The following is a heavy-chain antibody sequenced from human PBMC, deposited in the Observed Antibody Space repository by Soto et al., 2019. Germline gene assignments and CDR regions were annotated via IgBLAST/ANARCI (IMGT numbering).Heavy chain of an antibody. CDR1: RYRFISYC. V-gene: IGHV5-51*01. J-gene: IGHJ5*02. Sequence: GEPMQNCCNGARYRFISYCSGRVRQMPGKGLEWMGIIYPGDSDTRYSPSFQGQVTISADKSISTAYLQWRSLKASDTAMYYCARLYDILANWFDPWGQGTLVTVSS. D-gene: IGHD3-9*01. CDR2: IYPGDSDT. CDR3: ARLYDILANWFDP.